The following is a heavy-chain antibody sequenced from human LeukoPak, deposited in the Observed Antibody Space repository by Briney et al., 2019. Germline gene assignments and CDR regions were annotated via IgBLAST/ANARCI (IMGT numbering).Heavy chain of an antibody. V-gene: IGHV3-30*02. CDR3: ARDQDVAAAGTWGSIDY. D-gene: IGHD6-13*01. Sequence: PGGSLRLSCAASGFTFSSYGMHWVRQAPGKGLEWVAFIRYDGSNKYYADSVKGRFTISRDNSKNTLYVQMNSLRDEDTAVYYCARDQDVAAAGTWGSIDYWGQGTLVTVSS. CDR1: GFTFSSYG. J-gene: IGHJ4*02. CDR2: IRYDGSNK.